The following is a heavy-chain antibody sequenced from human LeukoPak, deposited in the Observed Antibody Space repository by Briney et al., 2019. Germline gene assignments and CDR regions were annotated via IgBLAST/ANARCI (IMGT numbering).Heavy chain of an antibody. CDR3: ARGKVPAAIGDSFGWFDP. CDR2: IIPIFGTA. V-gene: IGHV1-69*13. D-gene: IGHD2-2*01. J-gene: IGHJ5*02. Sequence: SVKVSCKASGGTFSSYAISWVRQAPGQGLEWMGGIIPIFGTANYAQKFQGRVTITADESTSTAYMELSSLRSEGTAVYYCARGKVPAAIGDSFGWFDPWGRGTLVTVSS. CDR1: GGTFSSYA.